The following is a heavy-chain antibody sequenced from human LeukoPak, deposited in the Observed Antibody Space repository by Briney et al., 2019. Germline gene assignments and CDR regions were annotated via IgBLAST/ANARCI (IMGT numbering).Heavy chain of an antibody. V-gene: IGHV4-59*01. Sequence: PSETLSLTCTVSGGYIRSYYWSWIRQPPGKGLEWIGYIYYSGSTNYNPSLKSRVTISVDTSKNQFSLKLSSVTAADTAVYYCARVGYYYDSSGYYYGWFDPWGQGTLVTVSS. D-gene: IGHD3-22*01. CDR1: GGYIRSYY. CDR2: IYYSGST. J-gene: IGHJ5*02. CDR3: ARVGYYYDSSGYYYGWFDP.